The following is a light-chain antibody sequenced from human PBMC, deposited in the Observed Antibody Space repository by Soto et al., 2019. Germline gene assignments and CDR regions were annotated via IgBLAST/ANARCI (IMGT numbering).Light chain of an antibody. CDR2: AAS. Sequence: DIQVTQSPSSLSASVGDRITITCRTSQNINTYLNWYQQNPGKVPKLLISAASNLQSGVPSRFSGSGSGTEFSLTITSLQAEDFATYYYQQTDDNPRTFGQGTKV. CDR3: QQTDDNPRT. V-gene: IGKV1-39*01. J-gene: IGKJ1*01. CDR1: QNINTY.